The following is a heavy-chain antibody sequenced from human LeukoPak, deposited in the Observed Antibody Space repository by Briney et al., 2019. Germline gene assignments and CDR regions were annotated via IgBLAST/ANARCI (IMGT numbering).Heavy chain of an antibody. D-gene: IGHD3-16*01. Sequence: SETLSLTCTVSGGSISSDYWSWIRQPPGKGLEWIGYTSHIGSTIYNPSLKSRITISVDTSKNQVSLKLTSVTAADTAVYYCARKEGVPGWFDPWGRGTVVTVSS. CDR3: ARKEGVPGWFDP. V-gene: IGHV4-59*01. CDR2: TSHIGST. CDR1: GGSISSDY. J-gene: IGHJ5*02.